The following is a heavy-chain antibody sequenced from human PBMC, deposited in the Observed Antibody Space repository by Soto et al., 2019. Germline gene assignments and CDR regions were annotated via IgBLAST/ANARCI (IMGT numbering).Heavy chain of an antibody. V-gene: IGHV3-23*01. CDR3: AKDRYCSGGSCSDFDY. CDR2: ISDSGVST. D-gene: IGHD2-15*01. Sequence: LRLSCAASGFTFSSYAMSWVRQAPGKGLEWVSGISDSGVSTYYADSVKGRFTISRDNSKNTLYLQMNSLRAEDTAIYYCAKDRYCSGGSCSDFDYWGQGTLVTVSS. CDR1: GFTFSSYA. J-gene: IGHJ4*02.